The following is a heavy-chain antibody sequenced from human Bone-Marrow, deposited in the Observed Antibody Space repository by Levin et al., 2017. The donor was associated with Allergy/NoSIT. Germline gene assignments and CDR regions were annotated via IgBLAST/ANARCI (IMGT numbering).Heavy chain of an antibody. CDR2: IKYDGSEK. CDR3: ARIYDSTGYYSGVGAFDI. D-gene: IGHD3-22*01. V-gene: IGHV3-7*01. J-gene: IGHJ3*02. Sequence: PGESLKISCAASVFTLDAYWMTWVRQAPGKGLEWVAKIKYDGSEKKYVDSVKGRFTIARDNAKNLLFLQMNSLRAEDTAVYYCARIYDSTGYYSGVGAFDIWGQGTMVTVSS. CDR1: VFTLDAYW.